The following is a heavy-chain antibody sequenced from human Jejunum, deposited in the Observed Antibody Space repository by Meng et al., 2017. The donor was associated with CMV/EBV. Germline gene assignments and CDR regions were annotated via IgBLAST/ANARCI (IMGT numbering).Heavy chain of an antibody. CDR2: ILPIFRTP. V-gene: IGHV1-69*05. CDR1: GGPFRRYT. D-gene: IGHD3-22*01. J-gene: IGHJ1*01. CDR3: AGIPEANSGYFSI. Sequence: KAAGGPFRRYTFSWVRQAPGQGLEWLGGILPIFRTPKYAQNFQGRVTVSTDASAATAYMELSSLRSEDTAVYFCAGIPEANSGYFSIWGQGTLVTVSS.